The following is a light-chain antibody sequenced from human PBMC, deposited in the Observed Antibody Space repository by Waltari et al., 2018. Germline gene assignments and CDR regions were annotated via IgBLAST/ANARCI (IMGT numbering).Light chain of an antibody. CDR1: SSDVGGCGL. J-gene: IGLJ3*02. V-gene: IGLV2-23*01. CDR3: GSYVRNVTWV. CDR2: EDS. Sequence: QSALTQPASVSGSPGQAGTLSCIGTSSDVGGCGLVPWYQQHPGTAPKLMMYEDSKRPGEVSNRLSGLKTGNTASMTISGLQAEDEADYYCGSYVRNVTWVFGGGTKLTVL.